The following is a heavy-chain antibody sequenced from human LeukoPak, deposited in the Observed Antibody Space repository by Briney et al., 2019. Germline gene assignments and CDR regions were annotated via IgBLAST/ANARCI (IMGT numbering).Heavy chain of an antibody. D-gene: IGHD6-13*01. J-gene: IGHJ5*02. CDR1: GFTFSSYN. Sequence: TGGSLRLSCAASGFTFSSYNMNWAPQAPGKGLEWVSSISSSSSYIYYADSVKGRFTISRDNAKNSLYLQMNSLRAEDTAVYYCARSGSSSWYGNWFDPWGQGTLVTVSS. CDR2: ISSSSSYI. CDR3: ARSGSSSWYGNWFDP. V-gene: IGHV3-21*01.